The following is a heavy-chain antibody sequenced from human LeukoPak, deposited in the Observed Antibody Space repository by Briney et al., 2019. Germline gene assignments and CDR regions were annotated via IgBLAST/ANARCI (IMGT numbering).Heavy chain of an antibody. Sequence: GGSLRLSCAASGFTFTSYWMHWVRHAPGKGLVWVSRINSDGAITSYADSVKGRFTISRDNANNTLYLQMNCLRAEDTAVYYCARGAGGYSYGWGQGTLVTVSS. CDR2: INSDGAIT. CDR1: GFTFTSYW. CDR3: ARGAGGYSYG. J-gene: IGHJ4*02. V-gene: IGHV3-74*01. D-gene: IGHD5-18*01.